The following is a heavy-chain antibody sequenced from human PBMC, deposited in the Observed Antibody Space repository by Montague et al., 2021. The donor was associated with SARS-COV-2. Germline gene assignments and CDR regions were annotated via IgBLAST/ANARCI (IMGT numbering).Heavy chain of an antibody. CDR3: ARDLGSYYGMDV. J-gene: IGHJ6*02. CDR1: GFTFGSYA. V-gene: IGHV3-30*04. CDR2: ISYDGSNK. Sequence: SLRLSCAASGFTFGSYAMHWVRQAPGKGLEWVAVISYDGSNKYYADSVKGRFTISRDNSKNTLYLQMNSLRAEDTAVYYCARDLGSYYGMDVWGQGTTVTVSS.